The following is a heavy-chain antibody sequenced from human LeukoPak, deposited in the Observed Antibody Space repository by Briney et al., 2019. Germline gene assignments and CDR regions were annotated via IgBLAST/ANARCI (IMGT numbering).Heavy chain of an antibody. CDR3: ARVGSSNSHYGF. Sequence: SETLFLTCSVSGSSITSVSYWAWIRQTPEKGLEWIGSLSHSGATYYNPSLTSRLSTSVDTSNNRFSLTLRSVTAADTAVYYCARVGSSNSHYGFWGPGTLVTVSS. CDR1: GSSITSVSY. V-gene: IGHV4-38-2*02. J-gene: IGHJ4*02. D-gene: IGHD3-10*01. CDR2: LSHSGAT.